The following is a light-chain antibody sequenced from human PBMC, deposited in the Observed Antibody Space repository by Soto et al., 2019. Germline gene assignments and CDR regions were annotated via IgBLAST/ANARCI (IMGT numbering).Light chain of an antibody. CDR3: QQYSNSPLT. J-gene: IGKJ4*01. CDR1: QRVSRNY. Sequence: EIVLTQSPGTLSLSPGERSTLSCRSSQRVSRNYLAWYQQKVGQPPRLLIYGASSRAAGIPDRFSGSGSGTDFTLTITRLETEDFAVYHCQQYSNSPLTFGGGTKVDIK. V-gene: IGKV3-20*01. CDR2: GAS.